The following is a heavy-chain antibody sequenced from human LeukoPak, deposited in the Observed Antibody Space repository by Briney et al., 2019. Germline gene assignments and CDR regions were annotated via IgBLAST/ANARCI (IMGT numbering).Heavy chain of an antibody. CDR2: IIPIFGTA. Sequence: SVKVSCKASGGTFSSYAISWVRQAPGQGLEWMGGIIPIFGTANYAQKFQGRVTITTEESTSTAYMELSSLRSEDTAVYYCARNGYSYGYGYYYYMDVWGKGATVTVSS. CDR1: GGTFSSYA. J-gene: IGHJ6*03. V-gene: IGHV1-69*05. D-gene: IGHD5-18*01. CDR3: ARNGYSYGYGYYYYMDV.